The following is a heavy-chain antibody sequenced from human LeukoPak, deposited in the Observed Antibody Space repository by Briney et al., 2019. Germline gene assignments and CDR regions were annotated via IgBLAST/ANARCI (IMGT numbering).Heavy chain of an antibody. CDR1: GGSISSSSYY. CDR3: ARVVVVDSSGYPAWDYMDV. D-gene: IGHD3-22*01. J-gene: IGHJ6*03. V-gene: IGHV4-39*07. Sequence: KTSETLSLTCTVSGGSISSSSYYWGWIRQPPGKGLEWIGSIYYSGSTYYNPSLKSRVTISVDTSKNQFSLKLSSVTAADTAVYYCARVVVVDSSGYPAWDYMDVWGKGTTVTISS. CDR2: IYYSGST.